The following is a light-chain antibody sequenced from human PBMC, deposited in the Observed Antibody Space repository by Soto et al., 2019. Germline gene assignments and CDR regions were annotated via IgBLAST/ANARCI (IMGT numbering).Light chain of an antibody. CDR2: EVN. CDR3: ASFRSGTILV. CDR1: RSDIGDSNF. Sequence: QSVLTQPASVSGSPGQSVTISCTGPRSDIGDSNFISWYQHSPGKAPRLLIYEVNHRPSGVSKRFSGSKAGNTASLTISGLLDDDEADYFCASFRSGTILVFGSGTKVTVL. V-gene: IGLV2-14*01. J-gene: IGLJ1*01.